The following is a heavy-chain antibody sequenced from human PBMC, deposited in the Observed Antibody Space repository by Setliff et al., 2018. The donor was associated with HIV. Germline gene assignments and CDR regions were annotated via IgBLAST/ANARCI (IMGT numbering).Heavy chain of an antibody. J-gene: IGHJ6*03. CDR1: GYTFTSYG. CDR3: AMDGYNLHYYYYMDV. CDR2: IIPILGIA. D-gene: IGHD5-12*01. V-gene: IGHV1-69*04. Sequence: SVKVSCKASGYTFTSYGLSWVRQAPGQGLEWMGRIIPILGIANYAQKFQGRVTITADKSTSTAYMELSSLRSEDTAVYYCAMDGYNLHYYYYMDVWGKGTTVTVSS.